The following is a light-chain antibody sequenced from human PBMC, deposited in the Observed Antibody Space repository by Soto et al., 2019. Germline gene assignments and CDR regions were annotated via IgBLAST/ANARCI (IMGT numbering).Light chain of an antibody. J-gene: IGLJ3*02. CDR2: EVS. V-gene: IGLV2-14*01. Sequence: QSVLTQPASVSGSPGQSSTISCTGTSSDIGTYNYVSWYQQNPGKAPKLMIYEVSNGPSGVSNRFSGSKSGNTASLTIAGLQADDEAHYYCSTYTNSIAVFGGGTQLTVL. CDR1: SSDIGTYNY. CDR3: STYTNSIAV.